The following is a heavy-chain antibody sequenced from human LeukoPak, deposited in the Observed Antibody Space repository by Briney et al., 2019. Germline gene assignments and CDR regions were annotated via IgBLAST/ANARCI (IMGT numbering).Heavy chain of an antibody. J-gene: IGHJ3*02. CDR1: GFTFGDYA. CDR2: ISWNSGSI. Sequence: SGGSLRLSCAASGFTFGDYAMHWVRQAPGKGLEWVSGISWNSGSIGYADSVKGRFTISRDNAKNSLYLQMNSLRAEDTALYYCAKDSQYSGSYHDAFDIWGQGTMVTVSS. V-gene: IGHV3-9*01. D-gene: IGHD1-26*01. CDR3: AKDSQYSGSYHDAFDI.